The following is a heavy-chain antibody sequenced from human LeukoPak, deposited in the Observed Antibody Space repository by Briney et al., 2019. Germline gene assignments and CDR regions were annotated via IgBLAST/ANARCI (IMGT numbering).Heavy chain of an antibody. CDR3: ATVGYSYGAFDY. V-gene: IGHV1-24*01. J-gene: IGHJ4*02. D-gene: IGHD5-18*01. CDR2: IDREDGQT. Sequence: GASVKVSCKVPGYTLSEISMHWVRQAPGKGLEWMGGIDREDGQTIYAQKFQGRVTMTEDTSTDTAYMEVSRLTSEDTAFYYCATVGYSYGAFDYWGQETLVTVSS. CDR1: GYTLSEIS.